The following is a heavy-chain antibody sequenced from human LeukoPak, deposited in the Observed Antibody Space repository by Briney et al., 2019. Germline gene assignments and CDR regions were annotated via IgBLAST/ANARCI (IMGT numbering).Heavy chain of an antibody. J-gene: IGHJ4*02. CDR3: VRGGGYNHNY. CDR2: INGDGSST. Sequence: GGSLRPSCAASGFTFSSYWMHWVRQAPGKGLVWVSRINGDGSSTSYADSVKGRFTISRDNAKNTLYPQMNSLRAEDTAVYYCVRGGGYNHNYWGQGTLVTVSS. D-gene: IGHD5-24*01. V-gene: IGHV3-74*01. CDR1: GFTFSSYW.